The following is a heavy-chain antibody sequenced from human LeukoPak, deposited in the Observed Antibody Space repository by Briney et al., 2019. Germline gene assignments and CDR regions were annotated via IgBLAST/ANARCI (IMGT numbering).Heavy chain of an antibody. Sequence: SETLSLTCTVSGGSISSSTYYWGWIRQPPGKGLEWIGNLYYSGSTYYNPSLKGRVTISVDTSKNQFSLKLSSVTAADTAVYYCARQAISGYDPPPFDSWGQGTLVTVSS. J-gene: IGHJ4*02. CDR2: LYYSGST. V-gene: IGHV4-39*01. D-gene: IGHD5-12*01. CDR1: GGSISSSTYY. CDR3: ARQAISGYDPPPFDS.